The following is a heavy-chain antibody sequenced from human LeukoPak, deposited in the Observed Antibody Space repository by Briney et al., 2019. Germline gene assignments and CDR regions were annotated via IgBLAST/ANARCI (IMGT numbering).Heavy chain of an antibody. CDR1: GYTFTGYY. CDR3: ARGYCSSTSCLYYFDY. D-gene: IGHD2-2*01. V-gene: IGHV1-2*04. J-gene: IGHJ4*02. CDR2: INPNSGGT. Sequence: AASVKVSCKASGYTFTGYYMHWVRQAPGQGLEWMGWINPNSGGTNYAQKFQGWVTMTRDTSISTAYMELSRLRSDDTAVYYCARGYCSSTSCLYYFDYWGQGTLVTVSS.